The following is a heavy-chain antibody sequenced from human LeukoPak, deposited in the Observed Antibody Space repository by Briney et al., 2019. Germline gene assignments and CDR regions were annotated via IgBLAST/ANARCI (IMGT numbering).Heavy chain of an antibody. Sequence: PSETLSLTCTVSGGSISSYYWSWIRQPPGKGLEWIGYIYYSGSTNYNPSLKSRVTISVDTSKNQFSLKLSSVTAADTAAYYCARAKRGYSGYEPAIEDYYFDYWGQGTLVTVSS. D-gene: IGHD5-12*01. CDR2: IYYSGST. CDR3: ARAKRGYSGYEPAIEDYYFDY. J-gene: IGHJ4*02. CDR1: GGSISSYY. V-gene: IGHV4-59*08.